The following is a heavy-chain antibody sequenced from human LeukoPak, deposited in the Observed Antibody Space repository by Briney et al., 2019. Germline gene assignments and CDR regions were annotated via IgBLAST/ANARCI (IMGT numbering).Heavy chain of an antibody. D-gene: IGHD3-22*01. CDR2: VYYSVST. CDR3: AREKTAYYYDRSGFPEGAFDV. V-gene: IGHV4-31*03. Sequence: SQALSLSFPVPARSISSGGEDSSWLRHLPGKGLEWIGYVYYSVSTYYNPSLESRITMSVDTTENQFSLKLTSVTAADTAVYYCAREKTAYYYDRSGFPEGAFDVWGQGTMVTVSS. J-gene: IGHJ3*01. CDR1: ARSISSGGED.